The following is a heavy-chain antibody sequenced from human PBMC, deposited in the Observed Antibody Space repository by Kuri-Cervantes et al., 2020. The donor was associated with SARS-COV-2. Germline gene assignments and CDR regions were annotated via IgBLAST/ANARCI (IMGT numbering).Heavy chain of an antibody. CDR3: ARSLRTATYFDY. Sequence: ASVKVSCKASGYTFALWGISWRRQAPGQGLEWVGWINGYNTDTVQPQSFQGRVTMTTDTSTSTAYMELRNLTSDDTAVYYCARSLRTATYFDYWGQGTLVTVSS. CDR1: GYTFALWG. D-gene: IGHD1-26*01. J-gene: IGHJ4*02. CDR2: INGYNTDT. V-gene: IGHV1-18*01.